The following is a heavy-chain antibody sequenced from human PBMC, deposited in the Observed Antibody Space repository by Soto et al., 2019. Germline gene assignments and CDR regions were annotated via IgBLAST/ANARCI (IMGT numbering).Heavy chain of an antibody. CDR2: ISGTSDSI. V-gene: IGHV3-11*06. Sequence: QVQLVESGGGLVRPGGSLRLSCAASGLTFSDYYMTWIRQVPGKGLEWVAYISGTSDSIPYADSVKGRFTISRDNAKNSLYLQMNSLRAEDTAVYYRARVGVVTAAGTSDYWGQGTLVTVSS. J-gene: IGHJ4*02. CDR3: ARVGVVTAAGTSDY. CDR1: GLTFSDYY. D-gene: IGHD6-13*01.